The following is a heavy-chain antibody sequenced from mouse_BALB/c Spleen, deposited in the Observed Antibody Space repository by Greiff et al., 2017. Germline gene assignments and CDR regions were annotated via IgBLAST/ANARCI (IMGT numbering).Heavy chain of an antibody. CDR2: INPSSGYT. D-gene: IGHD1-2*01. J-gene: IGHJ4*01. Sequence: VKLVESAAELARPGASVKMSCKASGYTFTSYTMHWVKQRPGQGLEWIGYINPSSGYTEYNQKFKDKTTLTADKSSSTAYMQLSSLTSEDSAVYYCARRRPLRGYAMDYWGQGTSVTVSS. V-gene: IGHV1-4*02. CDR1: GYTFTSYT. CDR3: ARRRPLRGYAMDY.